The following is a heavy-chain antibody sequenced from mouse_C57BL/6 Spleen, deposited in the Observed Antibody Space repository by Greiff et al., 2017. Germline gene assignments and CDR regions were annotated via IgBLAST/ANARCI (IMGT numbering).Heavy chain of an antibody. Sequence: EVQLVESEGGLVQPGSSMKLSCTASGFTFSDYYMAWVRQVPEKGLEWVANINYDGSSTYYLDSLKSRFIISRDNAKNILYLQMSSLKSEDTATYYCARDWRGYYFDYWGQGTTLTVSS. CDR1: GFTFSDYY. CDR3: ARDWRGYYFDY. CDR2: INYDGSST. J-gene: IGHJ2*01. V-gene: IGHV5-16*01.